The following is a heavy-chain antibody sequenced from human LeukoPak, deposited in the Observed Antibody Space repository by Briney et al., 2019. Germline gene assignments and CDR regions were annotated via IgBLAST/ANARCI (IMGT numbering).Heavy chain of an antibody. V-gene: IGHV1-46*01. Sequence: ASVKVSCKAFGYTFTSYYMHWVRQAPGQGLEWMGIINPSGGSTSYAQKFQGRVTMTRDMSTSTVYMELSSLRSEDTAVYYCARRSVWGSYRSPFDYWGQGTLVTVSS. CDR3: ARRSVWGSYRSPFDY. CDR1: GYTFTSYY. J-gene: IGHJ4*02. CDR2: INPSGGST. D-gene: IGHD3-16*02.